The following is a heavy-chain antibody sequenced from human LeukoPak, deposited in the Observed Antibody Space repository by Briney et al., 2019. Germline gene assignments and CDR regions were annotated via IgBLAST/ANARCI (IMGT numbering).Heavy chain of an antibody. CDR3: ARDRGNGARFGKKGFDY. D-gene: IGHD3-10*01. Sequence: ASVKLSCKASGGIFSNSAISWVRQAPGQGLGWLGGIIPIFGSVNYAQKFQGRVTITADESTSTAYMELSSLRSEDTALYYCARDRGNGARFGKKGFDYWGQGTLVTVSS. J-gene: IGHJ4*02. CDR1: GGIFSNSA. V-gene: IGHV1-69*13. CDR2: IIPIFGSV.